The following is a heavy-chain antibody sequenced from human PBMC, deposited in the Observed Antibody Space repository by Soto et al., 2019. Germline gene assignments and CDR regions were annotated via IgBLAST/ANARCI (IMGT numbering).Heavy chain of an antibody. Sequence: GALRLSCAVSGFSLSDYTMNWVRQAPGKGLEWVSYISERSSTAYYSDSVKGRFTISRDTAKNSLYLQMNSLRAEDTAVYYCAKGHYDTRYFDDRGQGTSVT. CDR2: ISERSSTA. J-gene: IGHJ4*02. CDR1: GFSLSDYT. D-gene: IGHD3-3*01. V-gene: IGHV3-48*01. CDR3: AKGHYDTRYFDD.